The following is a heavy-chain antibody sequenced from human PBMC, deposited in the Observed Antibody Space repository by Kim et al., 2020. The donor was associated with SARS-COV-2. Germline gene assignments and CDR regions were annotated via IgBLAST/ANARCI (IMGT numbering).Heavy chain of an antibody. V-gene: IGHV1-18*01. CDR3: ARDLYGFGGSDWYDDFVY. Sequence: ASVKVSCKASGYTFISYGISWVRQAPGQGPEWMGWITGNNGNTKYAQKFQGRVTMTTDTSTSTAYMELRSLRSEDTAVYYCARDLYGFGGSDWYDDFVYCGQGTLVTVSS. CDR1: GYTFISYG. D-gene: IGHD6-19*01. J-gene: IGHJ4*02. CDR2: ITGNNGNT.